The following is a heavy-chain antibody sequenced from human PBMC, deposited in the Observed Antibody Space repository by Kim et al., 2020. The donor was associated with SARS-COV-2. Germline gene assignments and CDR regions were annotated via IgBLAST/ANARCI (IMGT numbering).Heavy chain of an antibody. CDR1: GGSFSGYY. J-gene: IGHJ4*02. CDR2: INHSGST. D-gene: IGHD3-22*01. V-gene: IGHV4-34*01. Sequence: SETLSLTCAVYGGSFSGYYWSWIRQPPGKGLEWIGEINHSGSTNYNPSLKSRVTISVDTSKNQFSLKLSSVTAADTAVYYCARGWHYYDSSGYSLDYWGQGTLVTVSS. CDR3: ARGWHYYDSSGYSLDY.